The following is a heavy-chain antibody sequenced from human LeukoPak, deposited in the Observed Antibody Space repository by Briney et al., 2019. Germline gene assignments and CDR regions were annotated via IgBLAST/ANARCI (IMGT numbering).Heavy chain of an antibody. D-gene: IGHD6-6*01. CDR3: ARDLYMYSSSSGNDY. Sequence: GGSLRLSCAASGFTFSSYAMHWVRQAPGKGLEWVAVISYDGSNKYYADSVKGRFTISRDNSKNTLYLQMNSLRAENTAVYYCARDLYMYSSSSGNDYWGQGTLVTVSS. V-gene: IGHV3-30*04. J-gene: IGHJ4*02. CDR2: ISYDGSNK. CDR1: GFTFSSYA.